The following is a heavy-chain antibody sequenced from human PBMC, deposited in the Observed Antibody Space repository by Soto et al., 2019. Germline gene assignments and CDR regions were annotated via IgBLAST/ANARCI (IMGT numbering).Heavy chain of an antibody. Sequence: PSETLSLTCTVSGGSISSGGNYWTWIRQHPGKGLEWIGYIYDSGSTSYNPSLKSRLFISVDTSKNQVSLNLASVTAADTAVYYCTTQGFGFLHGLVDVWGQGTTVTISS. CDR2: IYDSGST. J-gene: IGHJ6*02. D-gene: IGHD3-10*01. CDR1: GGSISSGGNY. CDR3: TTQGFGFLHGLVDV. V-gene: IGHV4-61*08.